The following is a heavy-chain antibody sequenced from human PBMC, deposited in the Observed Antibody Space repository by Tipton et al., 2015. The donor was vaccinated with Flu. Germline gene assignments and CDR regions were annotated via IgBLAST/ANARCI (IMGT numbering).Heavy chain of an antibody. V-gene: IGHV3-48*03. CDR2: IGDGGTTI. Sequence: SLRLSCTASGFNFMNYEMKWVRQAPGRGPEWIAYIGDGGTTIHYASSVRGRFTISRDNTKKSLYLQLNSLRAEDTAVYYCATLTGDDYWGQGIMVTVSS. CDR3: ATLTGDDY. J-gene: IGHJ4*02. CDR1: GFNFMNYE. D-gene: IGHD7-27*01.